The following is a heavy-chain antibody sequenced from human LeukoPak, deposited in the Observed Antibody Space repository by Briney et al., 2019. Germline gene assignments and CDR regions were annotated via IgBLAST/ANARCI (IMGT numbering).Heavy chain of an antibody. Sequence: ASVKVSCKASGYTFTGYYMHWVRQAPGQGLEWMGWINPNSGGTNYAQKFQGRVTMTRDTSISTAYMELNSLRAEDMALYYCAKGIFGGVSGEDYFDYWGQGTLVTVSS. CDR2: INPNSGGT. J-gene: IGHJ4*02. CDR3: AKGIFGGVSGEDYFDY. CDR1: GYTFTGYY. D-gene: IGHD3-3*01. V-gene: IGHV1-2*02.